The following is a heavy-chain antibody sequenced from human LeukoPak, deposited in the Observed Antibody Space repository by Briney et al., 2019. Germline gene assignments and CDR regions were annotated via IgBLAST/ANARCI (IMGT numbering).Heavy chain of an antibody. D-gene: IGHD4-17*01. CDR3: ARDMTSTASFGY. Sequence: SETLSLTCTVSGGSISSYYWSWIRQPPGKGLEWIGYIYYSGSTNDNPSLKSRVTISVDTSKNQFSLKLSSVTAADTAVYYCARDMTSTASFGYWGQGTLVTVSS. V-gene: IGHV4-59*01. CDR2: IYYSGST. CDR1: GGSISSYY. J-gene: IGHJ4*02.